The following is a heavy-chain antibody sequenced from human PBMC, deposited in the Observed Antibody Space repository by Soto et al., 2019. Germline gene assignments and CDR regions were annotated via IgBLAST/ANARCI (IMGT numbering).Heavy chain of an antibody. Sequence: ASVKVSCKASGYTFTSYDINWVRQATGQGLEWMGWMNPNSGNTGYAQKFQGRVTMTRNTSISTAYMELSSLRSEDTAVYYCARGWGMVAATSSIWFDPWGQGTLVTVSS. J-gene: IGHJ5*02. CDR3: ARGWGMVAATSSIWFDP. CDR1: GYTFTSYD. CDR2: MNPNSGNT. V-gene: IGHV1-8*01. D-gene: IGHD2-15*01.